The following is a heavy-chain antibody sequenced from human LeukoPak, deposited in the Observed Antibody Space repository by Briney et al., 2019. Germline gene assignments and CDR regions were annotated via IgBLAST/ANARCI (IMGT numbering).Heavy chain of an antibody. V-gene: IGHV3-9*03. D-gene: IGHD6-19*01. Sequence: GGSLRLSCAASGFTFDDYAMHLVRQAPGKGLEWVSGISWNSVNIGYADSVKGRFTISRDNAKNSLYLQMNSLRAEDMALYYCAKDRGSSGWGPDYWGQGTLVTVSS. CDR1: GFTFDDYA. CDR3: AKDRGSSGWGPDY. CDR2: ISWNSVNI. J-gene: IGHJ4*02.